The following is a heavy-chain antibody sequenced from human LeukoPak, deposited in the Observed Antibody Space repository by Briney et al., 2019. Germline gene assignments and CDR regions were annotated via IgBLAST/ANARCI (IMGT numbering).Heavy chain of an antibody. Sequence: GGSLRLSCAASGFTFSSYAMSWVRQAPGKGLEWVSAISGSGGSTYYADSVKGRFTISRDNSKNTLYLQMNSLRAEDTAVYYCARDLSDYDILTGYYHTYMDVWGKGTTVTVSS. CDR2: ISGSGGST. D-gene: IGHD3-9*01. CDR3: ARDLSDYDILTGYYHTYMDV. V-gene: IGHV3-23*01. CDR1: GFTFSSYA. J-gene: IGHJ6*03.